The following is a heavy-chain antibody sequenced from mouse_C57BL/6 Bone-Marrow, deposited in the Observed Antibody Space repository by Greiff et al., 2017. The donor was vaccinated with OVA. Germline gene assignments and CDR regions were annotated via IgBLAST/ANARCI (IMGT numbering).Heavy chain of an antibody. V-gene: IGHV1-64*01. CDR2: IHPNSGST. CDR1: GYTFTSYW. Sequence: QVQLQQPGAELVKPGASVKLSCKASGYTFTSYWMHWVKQRPGQGLEWIGMIHPNSGSTNYNEKFKSKATLTVAKSSSTAYMQLSSLTSEDSAVYYCARLYYGTFMDYWGQGTSVTVSS. J-gene: IGHJ4*01. CDR3: ARLYYGTFMDY. D-gene: IGHD1-1*01.